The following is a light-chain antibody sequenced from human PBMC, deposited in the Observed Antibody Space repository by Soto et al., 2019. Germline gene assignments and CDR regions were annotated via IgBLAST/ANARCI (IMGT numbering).Light chain of an antibody. V-gene: IGKV3-20*01. CDR3: QQYGSSPRT. J-gene: IGKJ1*01. CDR2: GAS. Sequence: ESVLTQSPGTLSLSPGERATLSCRASQTVRSSNLAWYQQKPGQAPKVLIYGASSRATGIPDRFSGSGSGTDFTLTISRLEPEDFAVYYCQQYGSSPRTFGQGTKVEIK. CDR1: QTVRSSN.